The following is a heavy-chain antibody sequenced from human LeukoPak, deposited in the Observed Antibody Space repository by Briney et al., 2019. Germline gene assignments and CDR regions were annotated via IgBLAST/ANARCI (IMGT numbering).Heavy chain of an antibody. V-gene: IGHV1-69*01. CDR2: IIPIFGTA. CDR3: AAVFNYDFWSGYRGGYFDY. D-gene: IGHD3-3*01. CDR1: GGTFSSYA. J-gene: IGHJ4*02. Sequence: VKVSCKASGGTFSSYAISWVRQAPGQGLEWMGGIIPIFGTANYAQKFQGRVTITADESTSAAYMELSSLRSEDTAVYYCAAVFNYDFWSGYRGGYFDYWGQGTLVTVSS.